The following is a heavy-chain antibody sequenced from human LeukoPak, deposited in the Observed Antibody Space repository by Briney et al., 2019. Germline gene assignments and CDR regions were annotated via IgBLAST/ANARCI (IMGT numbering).Heavy chain of an antibody. D-gene: IGHD6-19*01. CDR1: GFTFSSYG. V-gene: IGHV3-30*18. J-gene: IGHJ6*02. CDR2: ISYDGSNK. CDR3: AKDNIAVAGTDYYYGMDF. Sequence: PGRSLRLSCAASGFTFSSYGMHWVRQAPGKGLEWVAVISYDGSNKYYADSVKGRFTISRDNSKNTLYLQMNSLRAEDTAVYYCAKDNIAVAGTDYYYGMDFWGQGTTVTVSS.